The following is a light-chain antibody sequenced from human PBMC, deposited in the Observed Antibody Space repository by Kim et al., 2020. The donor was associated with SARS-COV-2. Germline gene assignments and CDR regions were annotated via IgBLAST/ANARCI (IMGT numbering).Light chain of an antibody. V-gene: IGKV1-5*03. CDR1: QKISTW. J-gene: IGKJ2*02. Sequence: SASVGDRVTITCRASQKISTWVAWYQWKPGKAPKVLIYKASSLKSGVPSRFTGSGSATEFTLTITSLQPDDFATYYCQQYDNYPCTFGQGTNLEI. CDR3: QQYDNYPCT. CDR2: KAS.